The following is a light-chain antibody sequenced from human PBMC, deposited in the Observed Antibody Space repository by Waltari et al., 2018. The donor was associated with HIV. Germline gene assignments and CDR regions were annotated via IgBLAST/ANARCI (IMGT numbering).Light chain of an antibody. V-gene: IGLV1-44*01. CDR1: SSNIGRNT. J-gene: IGLJ3*02. CDR3: AAWDDRLNGWV. Sequence: QSVLTQPPSASGTPGQPVTISCSGSSSNIGRNTLNWFQTPPGTAPKLLIYNDNQRPSGVPDRFSGSKSGTSASLAISGLQSEDEADYTCAAWDDRLNGWVFGGGTKLTVL. CDR2: NDN.